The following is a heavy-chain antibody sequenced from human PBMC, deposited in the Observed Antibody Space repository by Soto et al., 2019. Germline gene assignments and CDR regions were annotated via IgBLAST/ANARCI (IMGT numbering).Heavy chain of an antibody. J-gene: IGHJ4*02. D-gene: IGHD2-2*02. CDR2: IYYSGST. CDR3: ARLLGYCSSTSCYTFDY. V-gene: IGHV4-31*03. Sequence: SETLSLTCTVSGGSISSGGYYWSWIRQHPGKGLEWIGYIYYSGSTYYNPSLKSRVTISVDTSKNQFSLELSSVTAADTAVYYCARLLGYCSSTSCYTFDYWGQGTLVTVSS. CDR1: GGSISSGGYY.